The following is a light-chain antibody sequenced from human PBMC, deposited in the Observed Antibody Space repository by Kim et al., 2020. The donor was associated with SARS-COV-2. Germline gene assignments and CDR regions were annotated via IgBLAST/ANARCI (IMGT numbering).Light chain of an antibody. V-gene: IGLV3-19*01. CDR1: SLRTYY. J-gene: IGLJ3*02. CDR2: ARN. Sequence: SSELTQDPVVSVALGQTVRITCQGDSLRTYYASWYQQKPGQAPILVIYARNNRASGIPDRFSGSSSGNTASLTITGAQAEDEAEYYCKSRDSSGNLLVFG. CDR3: KSRDSSGNLLV.